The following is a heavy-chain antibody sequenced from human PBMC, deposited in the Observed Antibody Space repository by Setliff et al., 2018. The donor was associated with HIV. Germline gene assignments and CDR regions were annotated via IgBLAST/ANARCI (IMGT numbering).Heavy chain of an antibody. V-gene: IGHV4-38-2*02. CDR1: GYSISSGYY. D-gene: IGHD6-19*01. J-gene: IGHJ4*02. Sequence: ETLSLTCTVSGYSISSGYYWGWIRQPPGKGLEWIGSIYHSGSTYYNPSLKSRVTISVDTSRNQFSLKLSSVTAADTAVYYCARRRSSGWYHYFDYWGQGTLVTVSS. CDR2: IYHSGST. CDR3: ARRRSSGWYHYFDY.